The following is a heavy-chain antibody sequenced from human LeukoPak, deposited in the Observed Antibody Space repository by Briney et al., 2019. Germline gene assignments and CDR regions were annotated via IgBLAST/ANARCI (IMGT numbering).Heavy chain of an antibody. J-gene: IGHJ3*02. V-gene: IGHV4-59*01. CDR1: GGSISSYY. D-gene: IGHD2-15*01. CDR3: ARGLGGGDAFDI. CDR2: IYYSGST. Sequence: SETLSLTCTVSGGSISSYYWSWIRQPPGKGLEWIGYIYYSGSTNYNPSLKSRVTISVDTSKNQFSLKLSSVTAADTAVYYCARGLGGGDAFDIWGQETMVAVSS.